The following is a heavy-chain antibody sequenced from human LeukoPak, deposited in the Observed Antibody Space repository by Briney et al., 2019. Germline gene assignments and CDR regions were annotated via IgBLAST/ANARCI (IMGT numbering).Heavy chain of an antibody. D-gene: IGHD4-17*01. Sequence: GGSLRLSCAASGFTFSSYEMNWVRQAPGKGLEWVSYISSSGSTIYYADSVKGRFTISRDNAKNSLYLQMNSLRAEDTAVYYCARENYGALFDPWGRGTLVTVSS. CDR2: ISSSGSTI. CDR3: ARENYGALFDP. J-gene: IGHJ5*02. CDR1: GFTFSSYE. V-gene: IGHV3-48*03.